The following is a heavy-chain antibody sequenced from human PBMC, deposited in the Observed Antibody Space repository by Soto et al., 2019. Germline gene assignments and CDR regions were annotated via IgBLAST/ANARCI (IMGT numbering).Heavy chain of an antibody. V-gene: IGHV3-21*01. D-gene: IGHD5-12*01. Sequence: EVQLVESGGGLVKPGGSLRLSCAASGFTFSSYSMNWVRQAPGKGLEWVSSISSSSSYIYYADSVKGRFTIYRDNAKNSLYLQMNSLRAEDTAVYYCASQLVSTIVGKNDYWRQGTLVTVSS. CDR1: GFTFSSYS. CDR3: ASQLVSTIVGKNDY. J-gene: IGHJ4*02. CDR2: ISSSSSYI.